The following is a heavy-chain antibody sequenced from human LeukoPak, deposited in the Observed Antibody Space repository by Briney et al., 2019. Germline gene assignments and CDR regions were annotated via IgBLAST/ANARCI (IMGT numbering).Heavy chain of an antibody. D-gene: IGHD6-13*01. V-gene: IGHV3-7*01. CDR3: ARERYSSSSAPLDY. CDR1: GFTFSSYW. J-gene: IGHJ4*02. CDR2: IKQDGSEK. Sequence: GSLRLSCAASGFTFSSYWMSWVRQAPGKGLEWVANIKQDGSEKYYVDSVKGRFTISRDNAKNSLYLQMNSLRAEDTAVYYCARERYSSSSAPLDYWGQGTLVTVSS.